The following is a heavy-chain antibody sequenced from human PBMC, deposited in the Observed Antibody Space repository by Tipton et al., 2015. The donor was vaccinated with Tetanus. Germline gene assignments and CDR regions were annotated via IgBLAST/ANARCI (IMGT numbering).Heavy chain of an antibody. CDR3: ARPHKHCSASGST. Sequence: QSGAEVKKPGESLKISCKVSGHNSRSYWISWVRQMPGKGLEWMGIIYPGDSDATYSPSFQGQVTISIDKSISTAYLHWSSLKASDTAIYFCARPHKHCSASGSTWGQGTLVTVSS. CDR1: GHNSRSYW. D-gene: IGHD3-10*01. V-gene: IGHV5-51*01. CDR2: IYPGDSDA. J-gene: IGHJ5*02.